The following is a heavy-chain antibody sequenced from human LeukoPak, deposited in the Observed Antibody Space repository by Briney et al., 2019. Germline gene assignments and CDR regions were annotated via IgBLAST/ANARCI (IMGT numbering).Heavy chain of an antibody. CDR1: GDSISSSSYY. Sequence: HPSETPSLTCTVSGDSISSSSYYWGWIRQPPGKGLEWIGSVYYSGSTYYNPSLKSRVTISVDTSKNQFSLKLTSVTAADTAVFYCARATNDVVEYYYYMDVWGTGTTVTVSS. D-gene: IGHD2-21*01. CDR2: VYYSGST. J-gene: IGHJ6*03. CDR3: ARATNDVVEYYYYMDV. V-gene: IGHV4-39*07.